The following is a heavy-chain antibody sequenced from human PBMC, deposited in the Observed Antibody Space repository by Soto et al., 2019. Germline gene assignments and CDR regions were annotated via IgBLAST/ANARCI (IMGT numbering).Heavy chain of an antibody. CDR2: INPNSGGT. D-gene: IGHD3-9*01. CDR1: GYTFTGYY. V-gene: IGHV1-2*02. CDR3: AREDEERNILTEAYYGMDV. J-gene: IGHJ6*02. Sequence: QVQLVQSGAEVKKPGASVKVSCKASGYTFTGYYIHWVRQAPGQGLEWMGWINPNSGGTNYAQKFQGRVTMTRDTSISTAYMELSRLRSDDTAVYYCAREDEERNILTEAYYGMDVWGQGTTVTVSS.